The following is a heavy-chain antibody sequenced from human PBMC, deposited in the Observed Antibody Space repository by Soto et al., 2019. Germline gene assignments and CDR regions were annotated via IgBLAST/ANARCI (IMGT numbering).Heavy chain of an antibody. D-gene: IGHD5-18*01. Sequence: PSETLSLTCTVSGGSISSYYWSWIRQPPGKGLEWIGYIYYSGSTNYNPSLKSRVTISVDTSKNQFSLKLSSVTAADTAVYYCARGFRGYSYGYLDYWGQGTLVTVSS. CDR3: ARGFRGYSYGYLDY. J-gene: IGHJ4*02. CDR1: GGSISSYY. CDR2: IYYSGST. V-gene: IGHV4-59*01.